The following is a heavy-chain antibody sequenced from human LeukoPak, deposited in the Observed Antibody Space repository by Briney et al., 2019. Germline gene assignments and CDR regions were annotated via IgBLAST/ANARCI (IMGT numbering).Heavy chain of an antibody. Sequence: ASVKVSCKASGGTFSSYYMHWVRQAPGQGLEWMGWINPNSGGTNYAQKFQGRVTMTRDTSISTAYMELSRLRSDDTAVYYCARRHGDFDYWGQGTLVTVSS. D-gene: IGHD4-17*01. CDR1: GGTFSSYY. CDR2: INPNSGGT. CDR3: ARRHGDFDY. J-gene: IGHJ4*02. V-gene: IGHV1-2*02.